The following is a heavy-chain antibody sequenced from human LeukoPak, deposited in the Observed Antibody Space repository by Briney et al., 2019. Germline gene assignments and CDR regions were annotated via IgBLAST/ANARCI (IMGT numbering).Heavy chain of an antibody. Sequence: PSETLSLTCAVYGGSFSGYYWSWIRQPPGKGLEWIGEINHSGSTNYNPSLKSRVTISVDTSKNQFSLKLSSVTAADTAVYYCARGLRYPSRMDVWGEGTTVTVSS. CDR2: INHSGST. CDR1: GGSFSGYY. V-gene: IGHV4-34*01. CDR3: ARGLRYPSRMDV. D-gene: IGHD3-9*01. J-gene: IGHJ6*04.